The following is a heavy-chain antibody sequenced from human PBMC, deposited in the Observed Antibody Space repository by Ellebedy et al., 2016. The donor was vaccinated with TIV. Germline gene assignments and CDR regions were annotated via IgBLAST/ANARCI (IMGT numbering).Heavy chain of an antibody. V-gene: IGHV3-23*01. CDR2: FSDST. J-gene: IGHJ4*02. D-gene: IGHD3-22*01. CDR3: AKGRGGGSDSSAPRYYFDY. Sequence: GESLKISCAASGFTFSSYAMSWVRQAPGKGLEWVSGFSDSTYYADSVKSRFTISRDNSKNTLYLQMNSLRAEDTAVYYCAKGRGGGSDSSAPRYYFDYWGLGTLVTVSS. CDR1: GFTFSSYA.